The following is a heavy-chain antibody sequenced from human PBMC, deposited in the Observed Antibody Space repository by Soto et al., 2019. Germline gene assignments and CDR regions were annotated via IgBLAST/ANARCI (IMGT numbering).Heavy chain of an antibody. D-gene: IGHD6-13*01. CDR1: GGSFTGYY. J-gene: IGHJ4*02. CDR3: VREAAAATRGDFDY. CDR2: IHHSGST. V-gene: IGHV4-34*01. Sequence: SETLSLTCAVYGGSFTGYYWSWIRQPPGKGLEWIGGIHHSGSTHYNPPLKSRVTMSLDTSKNQFSLKVRSVTAADTAVYYCVREAAAATRGDFDYWGQGTLVTVSS.